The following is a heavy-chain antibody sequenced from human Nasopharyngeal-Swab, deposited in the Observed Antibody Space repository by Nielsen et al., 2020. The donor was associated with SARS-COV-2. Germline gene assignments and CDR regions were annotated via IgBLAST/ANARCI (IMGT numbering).Heavy chain of an antibody. CDR3: AKDREGQYTGYDWMVGSFDY. Sequence: GGSLRLSCAASGFTFSSYGLHWVRQAPGKGLEWVAVISYDGSNKLYADSVKGRFTISRDKSKNTLYLQMNSLRAEDTAVYYCAKDREGQYTGYDWMVGSFDYWGQGTLVTVSS. J-gene: IGHJ4*02. V-gene: IGHV3-30*18. D-gene: IGHD5-12*01. CDR2: ISYDGSNK. CDR1: GFTFSSYG.